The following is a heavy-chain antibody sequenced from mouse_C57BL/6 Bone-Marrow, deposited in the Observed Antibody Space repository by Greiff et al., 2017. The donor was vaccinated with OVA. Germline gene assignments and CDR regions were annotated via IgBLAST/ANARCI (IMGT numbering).Heavy chain of an antibody. CDR2: ISSGGDYI. V-gene: IGHV5-9-1*02. CDR3: TRGGGFFAY. CDR1: GFTFSSYS. Sequence: EVKVVESGEGLVKPGGSLKLSCAASGFTFSSYSMSWVRQTPEKRLEWVAYISSGGDYIYYPATVKGRFTISENNNRNTQYLQMNSLKAEGAAMYCGTRGGGFFAYWGQGTLVTVSA. D-gene: IGHD1-1*02. J-gene: IGHJ3*01.